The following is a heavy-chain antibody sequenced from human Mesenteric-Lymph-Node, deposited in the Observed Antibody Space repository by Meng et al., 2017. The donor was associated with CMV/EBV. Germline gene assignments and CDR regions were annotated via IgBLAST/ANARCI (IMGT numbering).Heavy chain of an antibody. CDR2: LSHDGNKI. V-gene: IGHV3-30-3*01. D-gene: IGHD3-9*01. CDR1: GFIFSNYV. Sequence: LSLTCAASGFIFSNYVIHWVRQAPGKGLEWVAVLSHDGNKIHYADSVMGRFTISRDNAKNTLYLQMNSLRAEDTAVYYCARDRRYDILTGYNWYDAFDIWGQGTMVTVSS. J-gene: IGHJ3*02. CDR3: ARDRRYDILTGYNWYDAFDI.